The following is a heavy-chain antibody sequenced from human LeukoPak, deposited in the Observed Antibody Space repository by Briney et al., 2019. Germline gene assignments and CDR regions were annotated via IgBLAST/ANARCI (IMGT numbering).Heavy chain of an antibody. CDR1: DFTFSSYG. J-gene: IGHJ6*02. D-gene: IGHD2-2*01. CDR3: AKDPLCSSTTCSILPLDYYYYYGMDV. CDR2: ISYDGSTR. Sequence: EWSLRLSCAAADFTFSSYGMHWVRQAPGRGLERGAVISYDGSTRYCADSVNDRFTISRDTSKNTLYLQTNSLRAEDTAVYYCAKDPLCSSTTCSILPLDYYYYYGMDVWGQGTTVTVSS. V-gene: IGHV3-30*18.